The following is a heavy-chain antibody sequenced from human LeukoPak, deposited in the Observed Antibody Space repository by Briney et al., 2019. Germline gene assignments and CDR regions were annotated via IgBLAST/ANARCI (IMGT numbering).Heavy chain of an antibody. CDR1: GFTFSSYW. J-gene: IGHJ4*02. CDR3: ARDCSSTSCYLDY. V-gene: IGHV3-74*01. CDR2: INSDGSST. D-gene: IGHD2-2*01. Sequence: GGSLRLSCAASGFTFSSYWMHWVRQAPGKGLVWVSRINSDGSSTSYADSVKGRFTVSRDNAKNTLYLQMNSLRAEDTAVYYCARDCSSTSCYLDYWGQGTLVTVSS.